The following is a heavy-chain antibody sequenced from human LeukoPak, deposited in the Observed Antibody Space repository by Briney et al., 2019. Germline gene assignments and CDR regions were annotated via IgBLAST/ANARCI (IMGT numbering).Heavy chain of an antibody. CDR3: AKPISGGLAVTADWFHP. J-gene: IGHJ5*01. Sequence: GGSQRLSCAASGFAFSVYAMSWLRQPPGKGLEWVSTINANSGTTSYAASVRGRFSISRDNSKNTLYLQLNTLRADDTATYYCAKPISGGLAVTADWFHPWGQGTLVVVSS. CDR1: GFAFSVYA. CDR2: INANSGTT. V-gene: IGHV3-23*01. D-gene: IGHD6-19*01.